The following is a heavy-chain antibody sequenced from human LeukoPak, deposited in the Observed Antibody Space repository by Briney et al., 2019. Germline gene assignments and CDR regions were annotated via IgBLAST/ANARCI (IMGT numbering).Heavy chain of an antibody. J-gene: IGHJ3*02. CDR1: GFTFSSYA. CDR2: ISYDGSNK. V-gene: IGHV3-30*04. Sequence: PGGSLRLSCAASGFTFSSYAMHWVRQAPGKGLEWVAVISYDGSNKYYADSVKGRFTISRDNSKNTLYLQMNSLRAEDTAVYYCARGYYVHNAFDIWGQGTMVTVSS. CDR3: ARGYYVHNAFDI. D-gene: IGHD3-10*02.